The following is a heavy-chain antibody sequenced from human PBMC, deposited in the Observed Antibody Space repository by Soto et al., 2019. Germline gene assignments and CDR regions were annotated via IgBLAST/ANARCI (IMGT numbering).Heavy chain of an antibody. Sequence: GGSLRFSCAASGFTFISYGMHWVRQAPGKGLEGVAVIGYDGSNKYYADSVKGRFTISRDNSKNTLYLQMNSLRAEDTAVYYCASENSGSTRDDAFDIWGQGTMVTVSS. CDR3: ASENSGSTRDDAFDI. V-gene: IGHV3-33*01. CDR2: IGYDGSNK. CDR1: GFTFISYG. D-gene: IGHD5-12*01. J-gene: IGHJ3*02.